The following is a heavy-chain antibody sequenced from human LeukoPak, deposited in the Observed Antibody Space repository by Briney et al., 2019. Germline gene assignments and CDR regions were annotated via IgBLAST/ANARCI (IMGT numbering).Heavy chain of an antibody. J-gene: IGHJ4*02. D-gene: IGHD1-26*01. Sequence: NPGGSLRLSCAASGFTFSNAWMSWVRQAPGKGLEWVGRLKSKTDGGTTDYAAPVKGRFTISSDDSKNTLYLQMNSLKTEDTAVYYCTTDPWGGSYYFDYWGQGTLVTVSS. CDR2: LKSKTDGGTT. CDR1: GFTFSNAW. CDR3: TTDPWGGSYYFDY. V-gene: IGHV3-15*01.